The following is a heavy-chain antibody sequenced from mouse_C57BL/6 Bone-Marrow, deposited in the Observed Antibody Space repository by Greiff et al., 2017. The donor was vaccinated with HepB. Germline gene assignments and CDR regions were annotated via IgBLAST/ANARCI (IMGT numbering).Heavy chain of an antibody. Sequence: QVQLKESGAELVRPGASVKMSCKASGYTFTSYWITWVKQRPGQGLEWIGDIYPGSGSTNYNEKFKSKATLTVDTSSSTAYMQLSSLTSEDSAVYYCARYGFAYWGQGTLVTVSA. CDR1: GYTFTSYW. V-gene: IGHV1-55*01. J-gene: IGHJ3*01. CDR2: IYPGSGST. CDR3: ARYGFAY.